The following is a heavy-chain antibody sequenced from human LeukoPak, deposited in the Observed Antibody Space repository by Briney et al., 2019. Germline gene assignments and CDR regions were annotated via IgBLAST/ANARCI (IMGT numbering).Heavy chain of an antibody. CDR1: GFTFSSYG. CDR3: AKGTDSRPFDY. CDR2: ISYDGSNK. V-gene: IGHV3-30*18. J-gene: IGHJ4*02. Sequence: PGRSLRLSCAASGFTFSSYGMHWVRQAPGKGLEWVAVISYDGSNKYYADSVKGRFTISRDNSKNTLYRQMNSLRAEDTAVYYCAKGTDSRPFDYWGQGTLVTVSS.